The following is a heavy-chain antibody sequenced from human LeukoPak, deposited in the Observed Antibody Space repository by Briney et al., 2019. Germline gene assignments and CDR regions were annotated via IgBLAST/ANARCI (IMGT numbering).Heavy chain of an antibody. CDR2: ISSSGNYI. V-gene: IGHV3-21*01. J-gene: IGHJ4*02. CDR3: TRDESRSISCYAQ. Sequence: GGSLRLSCVTSGISFSANSMNWVRQAPGKGLEWVSSISSSGNYIYYADSVKGRFTVSRDNAKNSVFLQMNSLRAEDTAVYFCTRDESRSISCYAQWGQGTLVTASS. D-gene: IGHD2-2*01. CDR1: GISFSANS.